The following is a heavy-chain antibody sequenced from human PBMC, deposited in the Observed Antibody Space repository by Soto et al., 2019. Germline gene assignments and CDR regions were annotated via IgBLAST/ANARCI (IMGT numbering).Heavy chain of an antibody. D-gene: IGHD2-21*02. V-gene: IGHV3-23*01. CDR1: GFTFSSYA. J-gene: IGHJ4*02. Sequence: GESLKISCAASGFTFSSYAMSWVRQAPGKGLEWVSAISGSGGSTYYADSVKGRFTISRDNSKNTLYLQMNSLRAEDTAVYYCAKSGLLFQWYDYWGQGTLVTVSS. CDR3: AKSGLLFQWYDY. CDR2: ISGSGGST.